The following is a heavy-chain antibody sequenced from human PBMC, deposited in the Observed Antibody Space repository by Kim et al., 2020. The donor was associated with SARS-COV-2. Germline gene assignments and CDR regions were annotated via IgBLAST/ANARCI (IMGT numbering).Heavy chain of an antibody. Sequence: DSVKGRFTISRDNSKNTLYLQMNSLRAEDTAVYYCAKDRGDYHYYYGMDVWGQGTTVTVSS. CDR3: AKDRGDYHYYYGMDV. V-gene: IGHV3-30*02. J-gene: IGHJ6*02. D-gene: IGHD2-21*02.